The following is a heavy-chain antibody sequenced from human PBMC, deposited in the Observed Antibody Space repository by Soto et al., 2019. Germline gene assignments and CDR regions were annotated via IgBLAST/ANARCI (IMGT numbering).Heavy chain of an antibody. V-gene: IGHV1-8*01. J-gene: IGHJ4*02. D-gene: IGHD6-6*01. CDR1: GYTFTIHD. Sequence: QVQLVQSGAEVKKPGASVKVSCKASGYTFTIHDIHWVRQAPGQGLEWMAGLNPHSGKAAYAQRFQVRLTMTGNASTSTAYMELSGLRSEDTAMYYCARVSSIAARRSYDSWGQGTLVTVSS. CDR3: ARVSSIAARRSYDS. CDR2: LNPHSGKA.